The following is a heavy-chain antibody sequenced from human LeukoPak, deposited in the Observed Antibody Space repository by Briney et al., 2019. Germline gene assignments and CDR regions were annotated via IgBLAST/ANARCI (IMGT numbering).Heavy chain of an antibody. Sequence: SETLSLTCIVSGVSVSSGGYYWSWIRHHPGKGLEWIGYIYYSGSTYYNPSLKSRVTISLDTSKNQFSLKLDSVTAADTAVYYCATPWGMYSSAWHEGIDYWGQGTPVIVSS. CDR1: GVSVSSGGYY. CDR3: ATPWGMYSSAWHEGIDY. V-gene: IGHV4-31*03. CDR2: IYYSGST. D-gene: IGHD6-19*01. J-gene: IGHJ4*02.